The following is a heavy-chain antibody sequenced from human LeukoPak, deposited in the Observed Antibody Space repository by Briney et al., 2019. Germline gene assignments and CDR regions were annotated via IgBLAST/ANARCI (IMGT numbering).Heavy chain of an antibody. Sequence: GGSLRLSCAASGFPFSSYGMHWVRQAPGKGLEGVAVISYDGSNKYYAASVKGRFTISRDNSKNPLYLQMNSLRAEDRAVCYCARDGGYDFPAHSDYWGQGTLVTVSS. CDR3: ARDGGYDFPAHSDY. CDR2: ISYDGSNK. J-gene: IGHJ4*02. D-gene: IGHD5-12*01. V-gene: IGHV3-30*03. CDR1: GFPFSSYG.